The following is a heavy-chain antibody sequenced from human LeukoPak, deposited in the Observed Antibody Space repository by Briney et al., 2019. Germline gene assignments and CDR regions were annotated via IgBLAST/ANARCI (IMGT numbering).Heavy chain of an antibody. CDR1: GGTFSSYA. V-gene: IGHV1-69*05. Sequence: SVKVSCKASGGTFSSYAISWVRQAPGQGLEWMGGIIPIFGTANYAQKFQGRVTITTDESTSTAYMELSSLRSEDTAVYYCARGYYYDSSGYHSPGYYFDYWGQGTLVTVSS. CDR3: ARGYYYDSSGYHSPGYYFDY. CDR2: IIPIFGTA. J-gene: IGHJ4*02. D-gene: IGHD3-22*01.